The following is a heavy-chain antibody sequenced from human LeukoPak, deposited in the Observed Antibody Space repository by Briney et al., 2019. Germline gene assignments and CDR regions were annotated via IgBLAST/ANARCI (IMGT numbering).Heavy chain of an antibody. CDR3: ASATKGVYGMDD. J-gene: IGHJ6*04. Sequence: ASVKVSCKASGYTFTSYAMHWVRQAPGQRLEWKGWINAGNGNTKYSQKFQGRVTITRDTSASTAYMELSSVKPEATAVYSCASATKGVYGMDDWRKGTTATVSS. CDR2: INAGNGNT. D-gene: IGHD1-26*01. V-gene: IGHV1-3*01. CDR1: GYTFTSYA.